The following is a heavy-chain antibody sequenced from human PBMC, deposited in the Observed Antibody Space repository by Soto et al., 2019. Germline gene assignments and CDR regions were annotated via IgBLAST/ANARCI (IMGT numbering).Heavy chain of an antibody. V-gene: IGHV4-34*01. CDR2: INHSGST. Sequence: QVQLQQWGAGLLKPSETLSLTCAVYGGSFSGYYWTWIRQPPGTGLEWIGEINHSGSTNYNPSLKRRXTXSXXTSRNQFSLKLTSVTAADTAVYYCASDKITGLFDYWGQGTLVTVSS. D-gene: IGHD2-8*02. CDR3: ASDKITGLFDY. CDR1: GGSFSGYY. J-gene: IGHJ4*02.